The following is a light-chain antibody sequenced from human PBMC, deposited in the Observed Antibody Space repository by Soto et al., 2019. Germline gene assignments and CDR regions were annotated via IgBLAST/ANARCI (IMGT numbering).Light chain of an antibody. CDR1: SSDVGGYNY. CDR2: EVS. J-gene: IGLJ2*01. Sequence: QSALTQPASVSGSPGQSITISCTGTSSDVGGYNYVSWYQQHPGKAPKHMIYEVSNRPSGVSNRFSGSKSGNTASLTIYGLQAEDEADYYCSADTSSSTPVVFGGGTKLTVL. V-gene: IGLV2-14*01. CDR3: SADTSSSTPVV.